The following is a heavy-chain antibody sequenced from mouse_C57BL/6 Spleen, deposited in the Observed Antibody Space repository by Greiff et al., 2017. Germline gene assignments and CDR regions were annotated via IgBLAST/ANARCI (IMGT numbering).Heavy chain of an antibody. J-gene: IGHJ2*01. V-gene: IGHV1-82*01. CDR2: IYPGDGDT. Sequence: VQRVESGPELVKPGASVKISCKASGYAFSSSWMNWVKQRPGKGLEWIGRIYPGDGDTNYNGKFKGKATLTADKSSSTAYMQLSSLTSEDSAVYFCARSGVPGDFDYWGQGTTLTVSS. CDR1: GYAFSSSW. CDR3: ARSGVPGDFDY. D-gene: IGHD3-1*01.